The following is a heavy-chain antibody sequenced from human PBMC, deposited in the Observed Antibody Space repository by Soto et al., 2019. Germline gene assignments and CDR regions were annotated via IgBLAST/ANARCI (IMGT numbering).Heavy chain of an antibody. CDR2: ISYNGNNK. CDR1: GFSISTYA. V-gene: IGHV3-30*04. D-gene: IGHD1-26*01. Sequence: QVQLVESGGGVVQPGRSLRLSCAASGFSISTYALHWVRQAPGKGPEWVAIISYNGNNKHSADSVKGRFTISRDNSKNTVDLQMNSLRVEDTAMYYCARRSFPYSGSPLEPWSDALDIWGQGTMVTVSS. J-gene: IGHJ3*02. CDR3: ARRSFPYSGSPLEPWSDALDI.